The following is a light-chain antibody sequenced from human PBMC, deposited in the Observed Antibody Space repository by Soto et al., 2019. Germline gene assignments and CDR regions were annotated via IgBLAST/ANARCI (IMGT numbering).Light chain of an antibody. V-gene: IGKV3-15*01. J-gene: IGKJ3*01. CDR2: GAS. CDR1: QSVSSN. Sequence: EIVMTQSPATLSVSPGERATLSCRASQSVSSNLAWYQQKPGQAPRLLIYGASTRATGIPARFSGSGSGTEFALTINSLQSEDFAVYYWQQYNNWPTFGPGTKVDIK. CDR3: QQYNNWPT.